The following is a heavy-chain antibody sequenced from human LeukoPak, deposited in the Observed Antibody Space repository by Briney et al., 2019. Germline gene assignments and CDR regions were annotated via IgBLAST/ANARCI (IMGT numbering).Heavy chain of an antibody. V-gene: IGHV4-39*02. J-gene: IGHJ4*02. CDR2: IYYSGTT. Sequence: KPSETLSLTCTVSGGSVSSRSYYWGWIRQPPGKGLEWIGTIYYSGTTYYNPSLKSRVTMSVDTSKSQFSLKMSSVTAADTAVYYCARERDSPSYYFDYWGQGTLVTVSS. CDR1: GGSVSSRSYY. CDR3: ARERDSPSYYFDY.